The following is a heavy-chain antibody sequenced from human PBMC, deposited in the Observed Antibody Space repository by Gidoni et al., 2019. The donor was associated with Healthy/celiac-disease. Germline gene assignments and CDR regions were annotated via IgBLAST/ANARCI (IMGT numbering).Heavy chain of an antibody. CDR2: IIPIFGTA. J-gene: IGHJ6*02. D-gene: IGHD3-3*01. Sequence: QVQLVQSGAEVKKPGSSVKVSCKASGGTFSSYAISWVRQAPGQGLEWMGGIIPIFGTANYAQKFQGRVTITADKSTSTAYMELSSLRSEDTAVYYCARDGMGITIFGVVYYYYGMDVWGQGTTVTVSS. CDR1: GGTFSSYA. CDR3: ARDGMGITIFGVVYYYYGMDV. V-gene: IGHV1-69*06.